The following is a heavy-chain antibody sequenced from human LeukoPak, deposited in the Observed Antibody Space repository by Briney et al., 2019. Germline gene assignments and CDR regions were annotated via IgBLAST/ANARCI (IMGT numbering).Heavy chain of an antibody. CDR1: GFTFSSYA. CDR3: ARGRRVLLWFGESYYFDY. Sequence: GGSLRLSCAASGFTFSSYAMHWVRQAPGKGLERVAVISYDGSNKYYADSVKGRFTISRDNSKNTLYLQMNSLRAEDTAVYYCARGRRVLLWFGESYYFDYWGQGTLVTVSS. J-gene: IGHJ4*02. V-gene: IGHV3-30*04. CDR2: ISYDGSNK. D-gene: IGHD3-10*01.